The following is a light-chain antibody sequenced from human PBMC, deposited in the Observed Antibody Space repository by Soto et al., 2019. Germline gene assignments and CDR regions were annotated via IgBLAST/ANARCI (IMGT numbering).Light chain of an antibody. V-gene: IGKV3-15*01. Sequence: ETVMTQSPVTLSVSPGETVTLSCRASQSVTSDLAWYQQRPGQAPRLLIYGAATRATGIPARFSGSGSGTEFTLTISSLQSEDFALYYCQQYNQWPLTFGGGTKMEIK. CDR3: QQYNQWPLT. CDR2: GAA. CDR1: QSVTSD. J-gene: IGKJ4*01.